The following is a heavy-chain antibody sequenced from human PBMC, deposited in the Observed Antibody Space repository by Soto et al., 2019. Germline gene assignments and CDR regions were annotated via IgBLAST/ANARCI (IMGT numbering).Heavy chain of an antibody. CDR1: GDSFSSTSHY. J-gene: IGHJ4*02. CDR2: MYYSGST. V-gene: IGHV4-39*01. D-gene: IGHD1-20*01. CDR3: ATMLIAGTTQNYFDY. Sequence: PAETLTLTCAISGDSFSSTSHYWGWLRQHPGKGLEWIGSMYYSGSTYYNPSLKSGVTMSADTSRRQFSLKLSSVTAADTAVYYCATMLIAGTTQNYFDYWGQGTLVTVSS.